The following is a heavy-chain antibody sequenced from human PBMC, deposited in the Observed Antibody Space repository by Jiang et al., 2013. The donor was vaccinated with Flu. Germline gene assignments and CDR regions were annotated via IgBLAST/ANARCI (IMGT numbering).Heavy chain of an antibody. V-gene: IGHV1-69*01. CDR3: ARDMTLETYYFDY. CDR1: GGTFSSYT. CDR2: ITPIFGTT. Sequence: SGAEVKKPGSSVRISCKASGGTFSSYTFSWVRLAPGQGLEWMGGITPIFGTTKFAQKFQGRVTITADESTSTAFMELSSLRSEDTAVYYCARDMTLETYYFDYWGQGTLVTVSS. J-gene: IGHJ4*02.